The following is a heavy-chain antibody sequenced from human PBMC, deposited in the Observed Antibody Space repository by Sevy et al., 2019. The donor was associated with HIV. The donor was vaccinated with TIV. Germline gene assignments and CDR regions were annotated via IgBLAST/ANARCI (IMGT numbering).Heavy chain of an antibody. CDR2: ISYDGSSK. CDR1: GFTFSSFA. V-gene: IGHV3-30-3*01. J-gene: IGHJ4*02. D-gene: IGHD2-2*01. Sequence: GGSLRLSCAASGFTFSSFAMHWVRQAPGKGLEWVAVISYDGSSKYYPDSVKGRFTISRDNAKNTQYMQMNRLRPEDTAVYFCAILGVDCVSTNCYGMRSLSFDFWGQGTLVTVSS. CDR3: AILGVDCVSTNCYGMRSLSFDF.